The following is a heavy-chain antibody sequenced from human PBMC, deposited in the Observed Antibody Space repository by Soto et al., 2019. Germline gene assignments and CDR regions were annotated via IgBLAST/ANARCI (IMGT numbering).Heavy chain of an antibody. CDR1: GFTFSSYA. CDR2: ISGSGGST. D-gene: IGHD3-10*01. V-gene: IGHV3-23*01. CDR3: AKGLWFGELGSYCYYGMDV. Sequence: EVQLLESGGGLVQPGGSLRLSCAASGFTFSSYAMNWVRQAPGKGLEWVSAISGSGGSTYYADSVKGRFTISRDNSKNTLDLQMNSRSAEDTAVYYCAKGLWFGELGSYCYYGMDVWGQGTTVTVSS. J-gene: IGHJ6*02.